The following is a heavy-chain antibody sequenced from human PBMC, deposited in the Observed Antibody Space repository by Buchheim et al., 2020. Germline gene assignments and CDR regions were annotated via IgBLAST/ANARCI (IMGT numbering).Heavy chain of an antibody. Sequence: QVQLVESGGGVVQPGRSLRLSCAASGFTFSSYGMHWVRQAPGKGLEWVAVISYDGSNKYYADSVKGRFTISRDNSTNTLYLQMNSLRAEDTAVYYCAKEHYYDSSGWPDYWGQGTL. D-gene: IGHD3-22*01. J-gene: IGHJ4*02. CDR3: AKEHYYDSSGWPDY. V-gene: IGHV3-30*18. CDR2: ISYDGSNK. CDR1: GFTFSSYG.